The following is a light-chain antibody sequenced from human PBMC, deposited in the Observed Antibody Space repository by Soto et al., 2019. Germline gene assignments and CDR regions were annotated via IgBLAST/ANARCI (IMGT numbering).Light chain of an antibody. CDR3: QQAYSTPWT. CDR2: AAS. Sequence: DIQMTQSPSSLSASVGDRVTITCRASQTISFYLNWYQQKPGKAPKLLIYAASNLQSGVPSRFSASGSGTEFTLTLNSLQPVDFATYYCQQAYSTPWTFGQGTKVEIK. J-gene: IGKJ1*01. CDR1: QTISFY. V-gene: IGKV1-39*01.